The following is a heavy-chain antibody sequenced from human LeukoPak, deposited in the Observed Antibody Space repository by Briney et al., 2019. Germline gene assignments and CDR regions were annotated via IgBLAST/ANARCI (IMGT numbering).Heavy chain of an antibody. CDR1: GFTFDDYA. D-gene: IGHD6-13*01. CDR2: ISWNSGSI. CDR3: AKERAAAYFDY. V-gene: IGHV3-9*01. J-gene: IGHJ4*02. Sequence: YPGGSLRLSCAASGFTFDDYAMHWVRQAPGKGLEWVSGISWNSGSIGYADSVKGRFTISRDNAKNSLYLQMNSLRAEDTALYYCAKERAAAYFDYWGQGTLVTVSS.